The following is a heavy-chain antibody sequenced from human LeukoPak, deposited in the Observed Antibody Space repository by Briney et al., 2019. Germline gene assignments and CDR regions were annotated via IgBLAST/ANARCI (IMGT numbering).Heavy chain of an antibody. D-gene: IGHD1-26*01. CDR1: GYSFTSYW. CDR2: IYPGDSDT. Sequence: GESLKISCLGSGYSFTSYWIGWVRQMPGKGLEWMGIIYPGDSDTRYSPSFEGQVTISVDRSISTAYLQWSTVKASDTAMYYCARRALQWELLDYWGQGTLVTVSS. CDR3: ARRALQWELLDY. V-gene: IGHV5-51*01. J-gene: IGHJ4*02.